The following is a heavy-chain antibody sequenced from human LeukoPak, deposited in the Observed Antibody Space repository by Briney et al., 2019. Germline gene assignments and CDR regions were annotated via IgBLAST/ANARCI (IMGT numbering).Heavy chain of an antibody. D-gene: IGHD3-3*01. CDR3: ARSGGRFLEWLSHQNWFDP. CDR2: INHSGST. CDR1: GGSFSGYY. J-gene: IGHJ5*02. Sequence: SETLSLTCAVYGGSFSGYYWSWIRQPPGKGLEWIGEINHSGSTNYNPSLKSRVTISVDTSKNQFSLKLSSVTAADTAVYYCARSGGRFLEWLSHQNWFDPWGQGTLVTVSS. V-gene: IGHV4-34*01.